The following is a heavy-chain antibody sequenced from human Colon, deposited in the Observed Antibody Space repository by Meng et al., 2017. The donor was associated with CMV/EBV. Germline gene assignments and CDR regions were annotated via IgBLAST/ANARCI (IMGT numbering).Heavy chain of an antibody. CDR1: GGTFNDYG. Sequence: SEKVSCKAPGGTFNDYGVSWVRQAPGQGLEWVGGIVPKFDMTNNAQKFQGRVAMTADKTTDTAYLELSSLRSEDTAVYYCVRKSLSGQPYFDYWGQGTLVTVSS. J-gene: IGHJ4*02. D-gene: IGHD3-9*01. V-gene: IGHV1-69*10. CDR3: VRKSLSGQPYFDY. CDR2: IVPKFDMT.